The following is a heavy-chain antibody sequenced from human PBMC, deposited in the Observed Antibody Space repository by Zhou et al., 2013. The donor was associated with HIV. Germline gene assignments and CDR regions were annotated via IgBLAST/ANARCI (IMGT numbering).Heavy chain of an antibody. D-gene: IGHD3-16*01. CDR1: GYSFINFD. Sequence: VQVAQSGPEVKRPGASVKVSCKTSGYSFINFDINWVRHATGQGLEWMGWMNPDSATTGYAQKFQGRVTLSRNRSLSIAYMELKDLTPEDTAVYYCARSHRGDWGDAFDIWGQGNNGHRLF. CDR2: MNPDSATT. J-gene: IGHJ3*02. CDR3: ARSHRGDWGDAFDI. V-gene: IGHV1-8*03.